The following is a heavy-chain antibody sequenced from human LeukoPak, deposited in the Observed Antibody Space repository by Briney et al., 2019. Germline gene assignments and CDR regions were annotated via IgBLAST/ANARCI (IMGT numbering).Heavy chain of an antibody. V-gene: IGHV1-69*05. CDR1: GGTFSSYA. D-gene: IGHD3-10*01. J-gene: IGHJ6*03. Sequence: SVKLSCKASGGTFSSYAISWVRQAPGQGLEWMGGIIPIFGTANYAQKFQGRVTITTDESTSTAYMELSSLRSEDTAVYYCARGAVVRGTYYYMDVWGKGTTVTVSS. CDR3: ARGAVVRGTYYYMDV. CDR2: IIPIFGTA.